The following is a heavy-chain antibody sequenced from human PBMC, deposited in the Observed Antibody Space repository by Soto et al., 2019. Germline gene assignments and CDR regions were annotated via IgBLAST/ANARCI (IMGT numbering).Heavy chain of an antibody. Sequence: PGGSLRLSCAASGFTFSSYGMHWVRQAPGKGLEWVAVIWYDGSNKYYADSVKGRFTISRDNSKNTLYLQMNSLRAEDTAVYYCARDHNDYGDYRFDYWGQGTLVTVSS. J-gene: IGHJ4*02. V-gene: IGHV3-33*01. CDR3: ARDHNDYGDYRFDY. D-gene: IGHD4-17*01. CDR1: GFTFSSYG. CDR2: IWYDGSNK.